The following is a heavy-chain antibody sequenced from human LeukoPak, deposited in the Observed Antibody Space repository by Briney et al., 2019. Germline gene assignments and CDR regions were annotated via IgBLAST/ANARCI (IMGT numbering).Heavy chain of an antibody. J-gene: IGHJ6*02. CDR2: ISWNSGSI. CDR3: ARGYSGGDYYYGMDV. V-gene: IGHV3-9*01. D-gene: IGHD5-12*01. Sequence: GGSLRLSCAASGFTFDNYAMHWVRQAPGKGLEWVSGISWNSGSIAYADSVKGRFTISRDNAKNSLYLQMDSLRAEDTAVYYCARGYSGGDYYYGMDVWGQGTTVTVSS. CDR1: GFTFDNYA.